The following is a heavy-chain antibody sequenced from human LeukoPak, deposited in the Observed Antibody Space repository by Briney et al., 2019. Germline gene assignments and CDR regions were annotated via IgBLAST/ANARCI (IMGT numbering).Heavy chain of an antibody. CDR1: GFTFSSYG. Sequence: GGSLRLSCAASGFTFSSYGMHWVRQAPGNGLEWVAVIWYDGSNKYYADSVKGRFTISRDNSKNTLYLQMNSLRAEDTAVYYCAGSKHSFDYWGQGTLVTVSA. J-gene: IGHJ4*02. CDR2: IWYDGSNK. V-gene: IGHV3-33*01. CDR3: AGSKHSFDY.